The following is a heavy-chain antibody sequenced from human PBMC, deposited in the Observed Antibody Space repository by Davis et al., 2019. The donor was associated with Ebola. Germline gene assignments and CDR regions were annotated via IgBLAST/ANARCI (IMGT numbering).Heavy chain of an antibody. J-gene: IGHJ1*01. D-gene: IGHD3-10*01. CDR3: AKGDYYGSGSYYKDEYFQH. CDR1: GFTFSSYA. V-gene: IGHV3-23*01. Sequence: LSLTCAASGFTFSSYAMSWVRQAPGKGLEWVSAISGSGGSTYYADSVKGRFTISRDNSKNTLYLQMNSLRAEDTAVYYCAKGDYYGSGSYYKDEYFQHWGQGTLVTVSS. CDR2: ISGSGGST.